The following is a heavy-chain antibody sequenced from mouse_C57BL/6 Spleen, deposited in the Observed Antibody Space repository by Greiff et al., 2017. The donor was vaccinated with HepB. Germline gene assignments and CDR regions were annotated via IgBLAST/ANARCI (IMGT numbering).Heavy chain of an antibody. CDR2: FHPYNDDT. V-gene: IGHV1-47*01. CDR1: GYTFTTYP. CDR3: ARADYDGAFDY. Sequence: VQLQQSGAELVKPGASVKMSCKASGYTFTTYPIEWMKQTHGKSLEWMGNFHPYNDDTKTNEKFKGKATLNVEKSSSTVYLELSRLTSDDSAVYYCARADYDGAFDYWGQGTTLTVSS. D-gene: IGHD2-4*01. J-gene: IGHJ2*01.